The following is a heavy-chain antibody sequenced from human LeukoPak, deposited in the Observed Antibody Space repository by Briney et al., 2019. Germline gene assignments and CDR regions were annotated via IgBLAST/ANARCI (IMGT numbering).Heavy chain of an antibody. CDR3: ARDRLPSDQDDFDY. CDR1: GFTFSAST. D-gene: IGHD3-3*01. V-gene: IGHV3-30*04. J-gene: IGHJ4*02. CDR2: LSYDGFTK. Sequence: GGSLRLSCVAFGFTFSASTMHWVRQAPGKGLEWVAVLSYDGFTKYYADSVKGRLTISRDNSKNTLYLQMNSLRPEDTAMYHCARDRLPSDQDDFDYWGQGILVTVSS.